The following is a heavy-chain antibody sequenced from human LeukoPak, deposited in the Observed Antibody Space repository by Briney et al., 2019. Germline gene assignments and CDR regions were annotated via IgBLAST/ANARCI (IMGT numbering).Heavy chain of an antibody. Sequence: GGSLRLSCAASGFTFGSYAMSWVRQAPGKGLEWVSAISGSGGSTYYADSVKGRFTISRDNSKNTLYLQMNSLRAEDTAVYYCVRDGGVSGYDLLDYWGQGTLVTVSS. D-gene: IGHD5-12*01. V-gene: IGHV3-23*01. CDR2: ISGSGGST. CDR1: GFTFGSYA. J-gene: IGHJ4*02. CDR3: VRDGGVSGYDLLDY.